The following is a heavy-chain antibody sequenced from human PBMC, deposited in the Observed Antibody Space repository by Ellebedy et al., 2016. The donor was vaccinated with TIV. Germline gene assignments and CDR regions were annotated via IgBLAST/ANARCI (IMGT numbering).Heavy chain of an antibody. Sequence: ASVKVSCKASGYPFTKYYFHWIRQAPGQGLEWMGVLDARVGSTTYAETLQGRITMTRDTSTGTVYMQLTSLRSEDTAVYYCARHLSFDYWGQGTLITVSS. CDR1: GYPFTKYY. CDR3: ARHLSFDY. V-gene: IGHV1-46*01. CDR2: LDARVGST. J-gene: IGHJ4*02.